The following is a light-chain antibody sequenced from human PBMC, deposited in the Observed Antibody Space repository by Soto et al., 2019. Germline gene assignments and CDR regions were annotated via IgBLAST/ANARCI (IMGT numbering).Light chain of an antibody. CDR1: QSISSY. CDR2: AAS. V-gene: IGKV1-39*01. Sequence: DIQMPQSPSSLSASVGDRVTITCRASQSISSYLNWYPQKPGKAPKLLIYAASSLQSGVPSRFSGSGSGTDFTLTISSLQPEEFATYYCQQRYSTPLTFGPGTRLEIK. CDR3: QQRYSTPLT. J-gene: IGKJ5*01.